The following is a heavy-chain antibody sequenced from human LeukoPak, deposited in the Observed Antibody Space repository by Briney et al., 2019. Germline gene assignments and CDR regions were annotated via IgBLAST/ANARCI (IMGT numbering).Heavy chain of an antibody. CDR2: ISYDGSNK. CDR1: GFTFSSYA. CDR3: ARVSLETYYYDSSGYSPLGY. Sequence: GRSLRLSCAASGFTFSSYAMHWVRQAPGKGLEWVAVISYDGSNKYYADSVKGRFTISRDNSKNTLYLQMNSLRAEDTAVYYCARVSLETYYYDSSGYSPLGYWGQGTLVTVSS. J-gene: IGHJ4*02. V-gene: IGHV3-30-3*01. D-gene: IGHD3-22*01.